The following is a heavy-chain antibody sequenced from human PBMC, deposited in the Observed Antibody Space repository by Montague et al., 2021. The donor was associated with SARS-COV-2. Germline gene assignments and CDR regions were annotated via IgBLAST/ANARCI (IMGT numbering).Heavy chain of an antibody. CDR3: ASPTYYYDSGGSDAFDI. Sequence: SETLSLTCTVSGGSISSSSYYWGWIRQPPGKGLEWIGSIYYGGSTYYNPSLKSRVTISVETSKNQFSLKLSSVTAADTAVYYCASPTYYYDSGGSDAFDIWGQGTMVTVSS. CDR2: IYYGGST. D-gene: IGHD3-22*01. CDR1: GGSISSSSYY. J-gene: IGHJ3*02. V-gene: IGHV4-39*01.